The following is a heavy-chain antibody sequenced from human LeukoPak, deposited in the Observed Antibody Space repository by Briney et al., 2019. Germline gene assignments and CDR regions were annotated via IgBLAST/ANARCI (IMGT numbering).Heavy chain of an antibody. CDR1: GFTFDDYT. CDR2: ISWDGGNT. D-gene: IGHD5-24*01. V-gene: IGHV3-43*01. CDR3: AGWNGFGDY. Sequence: QPGGSLRLSCAASGFTFDDYTLHWVRQAPGKGLEWVSLISWDGGNTYYADSVRGRFTISRDNSKNMLYLQMNSLRAEDTAVYYCAGWNGFGDYWGQGTLVTVSS. J-gene: IGHJ4*02.